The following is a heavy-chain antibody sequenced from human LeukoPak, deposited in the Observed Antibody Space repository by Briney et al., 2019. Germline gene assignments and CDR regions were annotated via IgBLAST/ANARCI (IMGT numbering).Heavy chain of an antibody. CDR3: ARRYGAGYSSSYYYYYMDV. V-gene: IGHV5-51*01. Sequence: GESLRISCKGSGYRFNNYWIGWVRQMSGKGLEWMGIIYPDDSNTKYTPSFEGQVTISVDKSINTAYLQWSSLKASDTAIYYCARRYGAGYSSSYYYYYMDVWGQVTTVTVSS. J-gene: IGHJ6*03. CDR2: IYPDDSNT. CDR1: GYRFNNYW. D-gene: IGHD5-24*01.